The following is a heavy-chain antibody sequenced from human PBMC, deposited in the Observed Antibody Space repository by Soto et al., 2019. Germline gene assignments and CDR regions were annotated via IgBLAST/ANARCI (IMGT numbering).Heavy chain of an antibody. J-gene: IGHJ5*02. D-gene: IGHD3-10*01. V-gene: IGHV3-48*02. CDR1: GFSLSDYS. CDR2: ISASGSVV. Sequence: GGSLRLSCVVSGFSLSDYSMNWVRQAPGEGLQWVSYISASGSVVYDADSVKGRFTISRDNAKNSLHLQMNSLRDDDTAVYYCARGMALRGVIGDLWGQGTRVTVSS. CDR3: ARGMALRGVIGDL.